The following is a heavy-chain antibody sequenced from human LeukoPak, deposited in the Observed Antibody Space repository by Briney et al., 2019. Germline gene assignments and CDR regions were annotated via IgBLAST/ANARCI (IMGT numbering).Heavy chain of an antibody. CDR2: IIPILGIA. Sequence: GASVKVSCMASGGTFSSYTISWVRQAPGQGLEWMGRIIPILGIANYAQKLQGRVTITADKSTSTAYMELSSLRSEDTAVYYCANRGWSPGPYYYYGMDVWGQGTTVTVSS. CDR3: ANRGWSPGPYYYYGMDV. J-gene: IGHJ6*02. V-gene: IGHV1-69*02. D-gene: IGHD2-15*01. CDR1: GGTFSSYT.